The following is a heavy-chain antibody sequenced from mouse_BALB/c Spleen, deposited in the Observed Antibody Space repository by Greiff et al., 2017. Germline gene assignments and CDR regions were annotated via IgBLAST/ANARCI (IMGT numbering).Heavy chain of an antibody. CDR1: GFTFSNYW. Sequence: EVKLVESGGGLVQPGGSMKLSCVASGFTFSNYWMNWVRQSPEKGLEWVAEIRLKSNNYATHYAESVKGRFTISRDDSKSSVYLQMNNLRAEDTGIYYCTRDDGYYPFAYWGQGTLVTVSA. CDR3: TRDDGYYPFAY. CDR2: IRLKSNNYAT. J-gene: IGHJ3*01. D-gene: IGHD2-3*01. V-gene: IGHV6-6*02.